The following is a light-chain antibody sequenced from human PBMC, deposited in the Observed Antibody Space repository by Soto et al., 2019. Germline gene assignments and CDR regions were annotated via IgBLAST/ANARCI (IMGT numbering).Light chain of an antibody. CDR3: GTWDSSLSAVV. CDR1: SSNIGNNY. J-gene: IGLJ2*01. CDR2: DTD. Sequence: QSVLTQPPSVSAAPGQKVTISCSGSSSNIGNNYVSWYQQLPGTAPKLLIYDTDKRASGIRDRFSGSKSGTSATLGITGLQTGDEADYYCGTWDSSLSAVVFGGGTQLTVL. V-gene: IGLV1-51*01.